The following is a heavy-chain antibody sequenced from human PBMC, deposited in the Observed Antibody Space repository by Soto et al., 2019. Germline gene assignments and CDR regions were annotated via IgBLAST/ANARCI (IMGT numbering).Heavy chain of an antibody. V-gene: IGHV1-3*01. CDR1: GYTFTSYA. CDR2: INAGNGNT. J-gene: IGHJ4*02. CDR3: ARAPPAGYSNAFDY. D-gene: IGHD4-4*01. Sequence: ASVKVSCKASGYTFTSYAMHWVRQAPGQRLEWMGWINAGNGNTKYSQKFQGRVTITRDTSASTAYMELSSLRSEDTAVYYCARAPPAGYSNAFDYWGQGTLVTVSS.